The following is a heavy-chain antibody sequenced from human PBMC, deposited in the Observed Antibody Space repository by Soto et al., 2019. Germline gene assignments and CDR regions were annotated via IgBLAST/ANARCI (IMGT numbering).Heavy chain of an antibody. CDR1: GFTFSSYG. J-gene: IGHJ4*02. CDR2: ISYDGSNK. Sequence: PGGSLRLSCAASGFTFSSYGMHWVRQAPGKGLEWVAVISYDGSNKYYADSVKGRFTISRDNPKNTLYLQMNSLRAEDTAVYYCAKDPSTYCSSTSCYTFDYWGQGTLVTVSS. D-gene: IGHD2-2*02. CDR3: AKDPSTYCSSTSCYTFDY. V-gene: IGHV3-30*18.